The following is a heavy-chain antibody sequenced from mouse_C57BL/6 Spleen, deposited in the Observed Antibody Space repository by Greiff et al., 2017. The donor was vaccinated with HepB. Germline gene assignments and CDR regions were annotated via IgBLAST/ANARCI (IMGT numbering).Heavy chain of an antibody. Sequence: EVKLMESEGGLVQPGSSMKLSCTASGFTFSDYYMAWVRQVPEKGLEWVANINYDGSSTYYLDSLKSRFIISRDNAKNILYLQMSSLKSEDTATYYCASADYYGSSYWFAYWGQGTLVTVSA. CDR3: ASADYYGSSYWFAY. CDR1: GFTFSDYY. CDR2: INYDGSST. J-gene: IGHJ3*01. V-gene: IGHV5-16*01. D-gene: IGHD1-1*01.